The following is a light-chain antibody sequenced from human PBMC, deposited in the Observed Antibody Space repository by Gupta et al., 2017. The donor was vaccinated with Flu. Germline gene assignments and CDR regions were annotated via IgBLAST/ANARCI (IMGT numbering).Light chain of an antibody. CDR3: QQYNGYPYT. J-gene: IGKJ2*01. V-gene: IGKV1-5*03. Sequence: DIQMTQSPSTLSASVGDRVTITCRASQSISSWLAWYQQKPGKAPNLLIYKASNLESGVPSRFSGSGSGTEFTLTMSSLQPDDFATYYCQQYNGYPYTFGQGTKLEIK. CDR2: KAS. CDR1: QSISSW.